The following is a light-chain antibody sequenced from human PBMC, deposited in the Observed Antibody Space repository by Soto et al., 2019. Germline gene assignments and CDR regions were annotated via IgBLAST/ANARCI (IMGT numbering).Light chain of an antibody. CDR3: QQYNGYYRT. Sequence: DIQMTQSPSTLSASVGDRVTITCRASQRISSWLAWYQQKPGKAPKLLIYKASSLERGVPSRFSGSGSGTEFTLTISSLQPDDFANYYCQQYNGYYRTFGQGTKVEIK. CDR1: QRISSW. V-gene: IGKV1-5*03. CDR2: KAS. J-gene: IGKJ1*01.